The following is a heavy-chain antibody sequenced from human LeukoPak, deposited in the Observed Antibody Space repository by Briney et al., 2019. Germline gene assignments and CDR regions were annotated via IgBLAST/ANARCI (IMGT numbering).Heavy chain of an antibody. CDR3: ASGSGHYYN. J-gene: IGHJ4*02. V-gene: IGHV4-61*01. Sequence: SETLSLTCTVSGGSVSSGSYYWSWIRQPPGKGLEWIGYIYDSGSTYYNPSLKSRVTISVDTSKNQFSLKLSSVTAADTAVYYCASGSGHYYNWGQGILVTVSS. CDR1: GGSVSSGSYY. D-gene: IGHD3-22*01. CDR2: IYDSGST.